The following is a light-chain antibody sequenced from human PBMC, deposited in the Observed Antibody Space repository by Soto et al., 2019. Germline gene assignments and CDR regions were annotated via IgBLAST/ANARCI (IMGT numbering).Light chain of an antibody. Sequence: DIQMTKSPSTLSASVGDRVTITCRASQSITNWLAWYQQKPGKAPKLLVYDASSLESGVPSRFSGSGSGTECTLSISSLQHYDLATYDCQQYNSYSPLTFGPGTKVDIK. V-gene: IGKV1-5*01. CDR2: DAS. CDR1: QSITNW. J-gene: IGKJ3*01. CDR3: QQYNSYSPLT.